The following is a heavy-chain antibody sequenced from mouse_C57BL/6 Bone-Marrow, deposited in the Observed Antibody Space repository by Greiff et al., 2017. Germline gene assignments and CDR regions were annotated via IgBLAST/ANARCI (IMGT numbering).Heavy chain of an antibody. Sequence: EVQVVESGGGLVKPGGSLKLSCAASGFTFSDYGMHWVRQAPEKGLEWVAYISSGSSTIYYADTVKGRFTISRDNAKNTLFLQMTSLRSEDTAMYYCAKHWEGYAMDYWGQGTSVTVSS. CDR1: GFTFSDYG. CDR2: ISSGSSTI. J-gene: IGHJ4*01. V-gene: IGHV5-17*01. D-gene: IGHD4-1*01. CDR3: AKHWEGYAMDY.